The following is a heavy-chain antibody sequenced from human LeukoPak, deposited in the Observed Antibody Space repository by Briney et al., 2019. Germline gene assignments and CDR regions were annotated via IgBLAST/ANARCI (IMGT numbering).Heavy chain of an antibody. CDR1: GGSISSYY. CDR2: IYYSGST. D-gene: IGHD3-3*01. V-gene: IGHV4-59*01. CDR3: ARSFGVVINNWFDP. Sequence: SETLYLTCTVSGGSISSYYWSWIRQPPGKGLEWIGYIYYSGSTNYNPSLKSRVTISVDTSKNQFSLKLSSVTAADTAVYYCARSFGVVINNWFDPWGQGTLVTVSS. J-gene: IGHJ5*02.